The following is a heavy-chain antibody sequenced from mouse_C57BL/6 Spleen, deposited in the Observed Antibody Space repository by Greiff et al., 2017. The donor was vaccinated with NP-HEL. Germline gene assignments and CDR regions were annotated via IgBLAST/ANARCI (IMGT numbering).Heavy chain of an antibody. J-gene: IGHJ3*01. V-gene: IGHV2-9*01. D-gene: IGHD2-4*01. CDR1: GFSLTSYG. CDR2: IWGGGST. CDR3: AKYYDYGRFAY. Sequence: VQRVESGPGLVAPSQSLSITCTVSGFSLTSYGVYWVRQPPGKGLEWLGVIWGGGSTNYNSALMSRLSISKDNSKSQVFLKMNSQQNDDTAMYYGAKYYDYGRFAYWGQGTLVTVSA.